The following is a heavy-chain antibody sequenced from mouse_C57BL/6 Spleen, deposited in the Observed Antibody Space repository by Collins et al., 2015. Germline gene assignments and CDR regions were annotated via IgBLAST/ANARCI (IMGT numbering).Heavy chain of an antibody. D-gene: IGHD3-1*01. CDR2: INPGSGGT. V-gene: IGHV1-54*01. CDR1: L. J-gene: IGHJ1*03. Sequence: LIEWVKQRPGQGLEWIGVINPGSGGTNYNEKFKGKATLTADKSSSTAYMQLSSLTSEDSAVYFCAREGYKDWYFDVWGTGTTVTVSS. CDR3: AREGYKDWYFDV.